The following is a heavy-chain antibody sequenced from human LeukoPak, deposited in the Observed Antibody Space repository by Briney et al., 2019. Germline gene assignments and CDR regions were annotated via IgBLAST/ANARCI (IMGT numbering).Heavy chain of an antibody. CDR1: GFTFSSYA. CDR2: ISSSGSTI. D-gene: IGHD3-3*01. CDR3: AIGGTIFFHYYMDV. Sequence: GGSLRLSCAASGFTFSSYAMSWVRQAPGKGLEWVSYISSSGSTIYYADSVKGRFTISRDNAKNSLYLQMNSLRAEDTAVYYCAIGGTIFFHYYMDVWGKGTTVTVSS. J-gene: IGHJ6*03. V-gene: IGHV3-48*04.